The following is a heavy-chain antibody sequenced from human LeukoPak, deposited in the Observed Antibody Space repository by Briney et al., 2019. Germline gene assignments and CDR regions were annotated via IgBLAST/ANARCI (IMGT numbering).Heavy chain of an antibody. D-gene: IGHD1-1*01. CDR3: ARVPSQNWRYPGYYYYYMDV. Sequence: SETLSLTCTVSGGSISSYYLSWIRQPPGKGLEWIGYIFYSGSTNYNPSLKSRVTISVDTSKNQFSLKLSSVTAADPSVYYCARVPSQNWRYPGYYYYYMDVWGKGTTVTVSS. CDR1: GGSISSYY. V-gene: IGHV4-59*01. CDR2: IFYSGST. J-gene: IGHJ6*03.